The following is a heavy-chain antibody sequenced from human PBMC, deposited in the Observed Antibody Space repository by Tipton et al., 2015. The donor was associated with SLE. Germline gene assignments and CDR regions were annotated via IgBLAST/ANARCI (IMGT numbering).Heavy chain of an antibody. Sequence: GSLRLSCAASGFIFSDHYLDWVRQAPGKGLEWVARSRNKANRYTTEYPASVKGRFAISRDESKNTLYLQMSSLKSEDAAVYYCVRGYHGFDSWGQGTLVTVSS. V-gene: IGHV3-72*01. CDR1: GFIFSDHY. CDR2: SRNKANRYTT. D-gene: IGHD2-2*01. J-gene: IGHJ4*02. CDR3: VRGYHGFDS.